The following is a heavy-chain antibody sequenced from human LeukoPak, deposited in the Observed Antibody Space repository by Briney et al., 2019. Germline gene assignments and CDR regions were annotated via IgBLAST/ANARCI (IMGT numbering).Heavy chain of an antibody. V-gene: IGHV3-21*01. CDR2: ISSGSSYI. CDR3: ATDYCDSSGLDAFDI. J-gene: IGHJ3*02. Sequence: PGGSLRLSCAASGFTFSSYSMNWVRQAPGKGLEWVSSISSGSSYIYYADPVKGRFTISRDNAKNSLYLQMNSLRAEDTAVYYCATDYCDSSGLDAFDIWGQGTMVTVSS. CDR1: GFTFSSYS. D-gene: IGHD3-22*01.